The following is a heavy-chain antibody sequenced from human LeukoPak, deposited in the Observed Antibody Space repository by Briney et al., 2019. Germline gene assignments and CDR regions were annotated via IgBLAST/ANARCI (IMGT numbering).Heavy chain of an antibody. CDR1: GFTFSSYA. CDR2: ISGSGGST. Sequence: GGSLRLSCAASGFTFSSYAMSWVRQAPGKGLEWVSAISGSGGSTYYADSVKGRFTTSRDNSKNTLYLQMNSLRAEDTAVYYCAKGPGGAVAQDYWGQGTLVTVSS. V-gene: IGHV3-23*01. CDR3: AKGPGGAVAQDY. J-gene: IGHJ4*02. D-gene: IGHD6-19*01.